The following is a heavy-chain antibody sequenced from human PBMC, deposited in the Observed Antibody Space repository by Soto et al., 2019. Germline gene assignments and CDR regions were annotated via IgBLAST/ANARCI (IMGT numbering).Heavy chain of an antibody. D-gene: IGHD3-22*01. CDR2: IKQDGREK. V-gene: IGHV3-7*01. CDR3: AREPNSIDY. CDR1: GFTFSRYW. J-gene: IGHJ4*02. Sequence: PGGSLRLSCAASGFTFSRYWMSWVRQAPGKGLEWVANIKQDGREKYYVDSVKGRFTISRDNAKNSLYLQMNSLRAEDTAVYYCAREPNSIDYWGQGT.